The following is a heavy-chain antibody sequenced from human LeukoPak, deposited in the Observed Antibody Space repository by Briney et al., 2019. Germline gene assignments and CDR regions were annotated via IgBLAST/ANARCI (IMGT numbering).Heavy chain of an antibody. D-gene: IGHD5-24*01. CDR2: IYYSGST. V-gene: IGHV4-39*07. Sequence: PSETLSLTCTVSGGSISSSSYYWGWIRQPPGKGLEWIGSIYYSGSTYYNPSLKSRVTISVDTSKNQFSLKLSSVTAADTAVYYCARVYPKEMATITGDGELDYWGQGTLVTVSS. CDR1: GGSISSSSYY. CDR3: ARVYPKEMATITGDGELDY. J-gene: IGHJ4*02.